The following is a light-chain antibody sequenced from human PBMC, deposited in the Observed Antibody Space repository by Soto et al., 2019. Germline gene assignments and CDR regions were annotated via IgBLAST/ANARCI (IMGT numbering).Light chain of an antibody. V-gene: IGKV3-15*01. CDR3: QHYNNWPIT. CDR1: QNISVY. J-gene: IGKJ5*01. CDR2: AAS. Sequence: EIVLTQSAATLSLSEGERATLSCSAIQNISVYLAWYRQKPRQAPRLLIYAASTRATGIPARFSGSGSGTEFTLTISSLQSEDFAVYYCQHYNNWPITSGQGTRLEIK.